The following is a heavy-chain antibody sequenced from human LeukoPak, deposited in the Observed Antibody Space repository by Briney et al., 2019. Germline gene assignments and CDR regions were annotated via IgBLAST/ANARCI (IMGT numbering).Heavy chain of an antibody. CDR1: GFTFSSYA. Sequence: GGSLRFSCAASGFTFSSYAMHWVRQAPGKGLEWVAVISYDGSNKYYADSVKGRFTISRDNSKNTLYLQMNSLRAEDMAVYYCARAPRFDYGDYVIDYWGQGTLVTVSS. V-gene: IGHV3-30-3*01. CDR3: ARAPRFDYGDYVIDY. J-gene: IGHJ4*02. CDR2: ISYDGSNK. D-gene: IGHD4-17*01.